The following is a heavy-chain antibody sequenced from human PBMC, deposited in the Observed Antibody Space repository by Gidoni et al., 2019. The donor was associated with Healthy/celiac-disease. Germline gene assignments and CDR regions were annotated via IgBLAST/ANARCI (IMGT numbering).Heavy chain of an antibody. J-gene: IGHJ6*02. D-gene: IGHD3-9*01. CDR1: GFTFSSYA. CDR2: ISGSGGST. CDR3: AKKRRDILTGTPYYYYYGMDV. Sequence: EVQLLESGGGLVQPGGSLRLSCAASGFTFSSYAMSWVRQAPGKGLEWVSAISGSGGSTYYADSVKGRFTISRDNSKNPLYLQMNSLRAEDTAVYYCAKKRRDILTGTPYYYYYGMDVWGQGTTVTVSS. V-gene: IGHV3-23*01.